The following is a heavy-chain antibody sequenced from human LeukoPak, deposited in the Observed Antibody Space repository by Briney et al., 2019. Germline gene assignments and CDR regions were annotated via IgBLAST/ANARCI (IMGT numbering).Heavy chain of an antibody. Sequence: SETLSLTCAVSGGSISSGDYYWAWIRQPPGKGQQWIGSIYYSGTTYYNPFLKSRLTISRDTSKNQLSLKLSSVTTADTAVYYCARHASGWYTDWGQGTLVTVSS. D-gene: IGHD6-19*01. CDR3: ARHASGWYTD. V-gene: IGHV4-39*01. CDR1: GGSISSGDYY. CDR2: IYYSGTT. J-gene: IGHJ1*01.